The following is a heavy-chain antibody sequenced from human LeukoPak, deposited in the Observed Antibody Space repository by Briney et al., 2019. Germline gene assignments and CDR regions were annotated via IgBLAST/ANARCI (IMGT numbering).Heavy chain of an antibody. CDR2: ISNSGGST. CDR3: AKEVVDIWFGEL. V-gene: IGHV3-23*01. Sequence: GGSLRLSCAASGFTFNNYVMHWVRQAPGKGLEWVSAISNSGGSTYYAVSVKGRFTISRDNSKNTLYLQMNSLRAEDTAVYYCAKEVVDIWFGELWGQGTLVTVSS. CDR1: GFTFNNYV. D-gene: IGHD3-10*01. J-gene: IGHJ4*02.